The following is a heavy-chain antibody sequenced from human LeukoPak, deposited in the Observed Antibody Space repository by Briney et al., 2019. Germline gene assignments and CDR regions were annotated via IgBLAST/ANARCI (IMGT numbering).Heavy chain of an antibody. CDR1: GFTFSSYA. CDR3: AKDSVYYYDNPYYYYYMDV. D-gene: IGHD3-22*01. V-gene: IGHV3-38-3*01. Sequence: QSGGSLRLSCAASGFTFSSYAMSWVRQAPGKGLEWVSSISGGSTYYADSRKGRFTISRDNSKNTLHLQMNSLRAEDTAVYYCAKDSVYYYDNPYYYYYMDVWGKGTTVTISS. J-gene: IGHJ6*03. CDR2: ISGGST.